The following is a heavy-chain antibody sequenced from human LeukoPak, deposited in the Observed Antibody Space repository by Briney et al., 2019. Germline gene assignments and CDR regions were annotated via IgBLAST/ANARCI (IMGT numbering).Heavy chain of an antibody. Sequence: SETLSLTCTVSGGSISSYYWSWIRQPAGKGLEWIGRIYTSGSTNYNPSLKSRVTISVDTSKNQFSLKLSSVTAADTAVYYCARGGRYIVATGRRPTSAFDIWGQGTMVTVSS. J-gene: IGHJ3*02. V-gene: IGHV4-4*07. CDR3: ARGGRYIVATGRRPTSAFDI. CDR2: IYTSGST. D-gene: IGHD5-12*01. CDR1: GGSISSYY.